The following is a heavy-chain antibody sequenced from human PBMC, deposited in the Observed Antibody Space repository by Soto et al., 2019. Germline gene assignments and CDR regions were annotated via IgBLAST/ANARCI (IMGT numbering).Heavy chain of an antibody. CDR1: ALTFNNYA. Sequence: PGGALRISCAASALTFNNYARSWVRQSPGKGLEWVSGIGGSGRTTYYADSVKGRFTISRDNSNNTLFLQMNSLRAEDTAVYYCAKSRYSDSSGDFYDYWGQGTLVTVSS. D-gene: IGHD3-22*01. V-gene: IGHV3-23*01. CDR2: IGGSGRTT. CDR3: AKSRYSDSSGDFYDY. J-gene: IGHJ4*02.